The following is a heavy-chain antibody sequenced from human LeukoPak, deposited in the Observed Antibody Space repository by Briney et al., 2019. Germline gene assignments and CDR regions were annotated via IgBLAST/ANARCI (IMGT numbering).Heavy chain of an antibody. Sequence: PSETLSLTCTVSGVSISSYYWSWLRQPAGKGLEWIGRIYTSGSTNYNPSLKSRVTTSVHTSKNQFSLKLSSVTAADTAVYYCAGGGGATFPFDYWGQGTLVTVSS. J-gene: IGHJ4*02. V-gene: IGHV4-4*07. CDR1: GVSISSYY. D-gene: IGHD3-16*01. CDR3: AGGGGATFPFDY. CDR2: IYTSGST.